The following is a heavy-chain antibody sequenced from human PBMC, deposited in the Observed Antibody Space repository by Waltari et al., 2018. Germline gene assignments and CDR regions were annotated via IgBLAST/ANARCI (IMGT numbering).Heavy chain of an antibody. D-gene: IGHD3-22*01. J-gene: IGHJ6*02. V-gene: IGHV1-69*08. CDR2: IIPIFGTA. CDR1: GGTFSSYA. Sequence: QVQLVQSGAEVKKPGSSVKVSCKASGGTFSSYAISWVRQDPGQGLDVIGTIIPIFGTANYAQKFQGRVTITADRSTNTAYMKLSSLRAEDTTLYYCARHSSGYYYYYYGMYVWGQGSTVTVSS. CDR3: ARHSSGYYYYYYGMYV.